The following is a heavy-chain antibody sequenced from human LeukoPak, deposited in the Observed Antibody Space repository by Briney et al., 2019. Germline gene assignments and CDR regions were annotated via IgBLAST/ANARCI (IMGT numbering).Heavy chain of an antibody. J-gene: IGHJ4*02. CDR3: ASDRWGSSYGGH. D-gene: IGHD5-18*01. V-gene: IGHV3-7*01. CDR2: IKQDGSEK. CDR1: GFTFSSYW. Sequence: PGGSLRLSCAASGFTFSSYWMSWVRQAPGKGLEGVANIKQDGSEKYYVDSVKGRFTISRDNAKNSLYLQMNSLRAEDTAVYYCASDRWGSSYGGHWGQGTLVTVSS.